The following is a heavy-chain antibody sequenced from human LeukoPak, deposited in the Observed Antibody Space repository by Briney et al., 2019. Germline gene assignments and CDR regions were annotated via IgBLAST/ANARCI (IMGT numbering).Heavy chain of an antibody. V-gene: IGHV3-23*01. J-gene: IGHJ6*02. D-gene: IGHD3-10*01. Sequence: GGSLRLSCAASGFTFSSYAMSWVRQAPGKGLEWVSAISGSGGSTYYADSVKGRFTISRDNSKNTLYLQMNSLRAEDMAVYYCARWGELLWFGEPRGDYYYGMDVWGQGTTVTVSS. CDR3: ARWGELLWFGEPRGDYYYGMDV. CDR2: ISGSGGST. CDR1: GFTFSSYA.